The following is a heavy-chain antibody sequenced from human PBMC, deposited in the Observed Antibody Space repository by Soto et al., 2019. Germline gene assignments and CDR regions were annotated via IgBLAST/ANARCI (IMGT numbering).Heavy chain of an antibody. CDR1: GDSFNDYY. D-gene: IGHD5-12*01. J-gene: IGHJ6*03. CDR3: ARERGGATATLDYYYFYMDV. Sequence: QVQLVQSGAEVRKPGASVTVSCRSSGDSFNDYYIHWVRQAPGQGFEWMGWINPNGGVTKYAQKWQGWVSMTRDTSIRTVYMQLSRLRSDDTAVYYCARERGGATATLDYYYFYMDVWGTGTTVTVSS. V-gene: IGHV1-2*04. CDR2: INPNGGVT.